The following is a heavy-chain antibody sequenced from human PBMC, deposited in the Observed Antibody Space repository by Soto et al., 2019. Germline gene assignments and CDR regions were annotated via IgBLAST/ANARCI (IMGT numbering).Heavy chain of an antibody. CDR1: GFTFSNYA. J-gene: IGHJ4*02. D-gene: IGHD3-10*01. Sequence: XGSLKLSCAASGFTFSNYAMSWVRQAPGKGLEWVSAVSSGGGDTYYADSVKGRFTISRDNSKNTLYLQVTSLRAEDTAVYYCAKGLWFGESYGLSDYWGQGTLVTVSS. CDR3: AKGLWFGESYGLSDY. CDR2: VSSGGGDT. V-gene: IGHV3-23*01.